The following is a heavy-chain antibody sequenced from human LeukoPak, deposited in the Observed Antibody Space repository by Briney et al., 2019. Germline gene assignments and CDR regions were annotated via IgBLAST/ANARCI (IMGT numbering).Heavy chain of an antibody. V-gene: IGHV3-33*05. J-gene: IGHJ4*02. CDR3: ARHNEIAAAGDRIDY. CDR2: ILYDGSNK. D-gene: IGHD6-13*01. CDR1: GFTFSNYG. Sequence: GGSLRLSCAASGFTFSNYGMHWVRQAPGKGLEWVAFILYDGSNKYYADSVKGRFTISRDNSRTMLYLQMNSLRAEDTAVYFCARHNEIAAAGDRIDYWGQGTLVTVSS.